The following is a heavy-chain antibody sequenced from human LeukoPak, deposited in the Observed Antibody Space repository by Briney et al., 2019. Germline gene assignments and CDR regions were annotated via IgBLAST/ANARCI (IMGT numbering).Heavy chain of an antibody. Sequence: GGSLRLSCAASGFTFSSYAMSWVRQAPGKGLEWVSAISGSGGSTYYADSVKGRFTISRDNSKNTLYLQMNSLRAGDTAVYYCAKGDIVVVPAALEFDYWGQGTLVTVSS. CDR3: AKGDIVVVPAALEFDY. CDR2: ISGSGGST. J-gene: IGHJ4*02. D-gene: IGHD2-2*01. CDR1: GFTFSSYA. V-gene: IGHV3-23*01.